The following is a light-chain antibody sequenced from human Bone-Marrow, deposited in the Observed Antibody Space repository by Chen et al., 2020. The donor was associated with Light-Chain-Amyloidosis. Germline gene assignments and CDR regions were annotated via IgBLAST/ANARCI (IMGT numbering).Light chain of an antibody. V-gene: IGKV1-39*01. CDR2: AAS. J-gene: IGKJ1*01. CDR1: KNISSY. Sequence: DIQMTQSPSSLSASIGDRVTITCRARKNISSYLNWYQQKPGKAPKLLIYAASSLQSGVPSRFSGSGSGTDFTLTIISLQPEDFATYHCQQSYSPSWTFGQGTKVESK. CDR3: QQSYSPSWT.